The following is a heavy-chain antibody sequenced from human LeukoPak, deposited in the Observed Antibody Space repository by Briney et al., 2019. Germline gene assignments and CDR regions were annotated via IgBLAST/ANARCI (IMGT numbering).Heavy chain of an antibody. CDR1: GGSLSGYF. J-gene: IGHJ4*02. Sequence: SETLSLTCAVYGGSLSGYFWSWIRQPPGKRLEWLGEINHSGSTNYNPSLKGRVTISVDTAKNSLYLQMNSLRAEDTAVYYCARDDSSGYYPDYWGQGTLVTVSS. CDR3: ARDDSSGYYPDY. V-gene: IGHV4-34*01. CDR2: INHSGST. D-gene: IGHD3-22*01.